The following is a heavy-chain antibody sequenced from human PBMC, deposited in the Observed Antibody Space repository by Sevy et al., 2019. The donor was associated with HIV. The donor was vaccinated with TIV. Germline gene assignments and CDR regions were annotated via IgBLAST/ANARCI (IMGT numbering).Heavy chain of an antibody. Sequence: GGSLRLSCAASGFTVSGNYMSWVRQAPGKGLEWVSGIFSGGNTHFADSVKGRFTISRANSTNTLSLQMNSLSAEDTAVYYCARAVEDYSDSSAWDWYFDLWGRGTLVTVSS. CDR1: GFTVSGNY. CDR2: IFSGGNT. CDR3: ARAVEDYSDSSAWDWYFDL. D-gene: IGHD3-22*01. J-gene: IGHJ2*01. V-gene: IGHV3-66*01.